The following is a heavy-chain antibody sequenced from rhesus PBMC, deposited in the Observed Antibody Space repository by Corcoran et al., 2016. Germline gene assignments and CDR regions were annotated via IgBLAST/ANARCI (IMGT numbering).Heavy chain of an antibody. Sequence: EVQLVESGGGLAKPGGSLRLSCAASGFTFSSYWMIWVRQAPGKGMEWVSAINRGGGSTYYADAVKGRFTISRDNSKNTLSLQMNSLRAEDTAVYYCARDLGYWGQGVLVTVSS. V-gene: IGHV3S25*01. CDR3: ARDLGY. CDR2: INRGGGST. CDR1: GFTFSSYW. J-gene: IGHJ4*01.